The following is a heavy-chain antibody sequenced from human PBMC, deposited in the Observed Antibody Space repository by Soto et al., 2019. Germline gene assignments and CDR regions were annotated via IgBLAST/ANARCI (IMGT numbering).Heavy chain of an antibody. CDR3: TRGAAAGGNDAFDI. Sequence: GGSLRLSCTASGFTFGDYAMSWFRQAPGKGLEWVGFIRSKAYGGTTEYAASVKGRFTISRDDSKSIAYLQMNSLKTEDTAVYYCTRGAAAGGNDAFDIWGQGTMVTVSS. V-gene: IGHV3-49*03. J-gene: IGHJ3*02. CDR1: GFTFGDYA. D-gene: IGHD6-13*01. CDR2: IRSKAYGGTT.